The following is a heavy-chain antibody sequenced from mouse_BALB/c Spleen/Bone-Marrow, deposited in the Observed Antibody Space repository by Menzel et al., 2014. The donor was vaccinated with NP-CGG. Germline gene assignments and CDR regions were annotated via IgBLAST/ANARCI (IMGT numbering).Heavy chain of an antibody. Sequence: EVMLVESGGGLVKPGGSLKLSCAASGFTFSSYAMSWVRQSPEKRLEWVAEISSGGSYTYYPDTVTGRFTISRDNAKNTLCLEMSSLRSEDTAMYYCAREGLRRRAAMDYWGQGTSVTVSS. CDR3: AREGLRRRAAMDY. CDR1: GFTFSSYA. D-gene: IGHD2-4*01. CDR2: ISSGGSYT. J-gene: IGHJ4*01. V-gene: IGHV5-9-4*01.